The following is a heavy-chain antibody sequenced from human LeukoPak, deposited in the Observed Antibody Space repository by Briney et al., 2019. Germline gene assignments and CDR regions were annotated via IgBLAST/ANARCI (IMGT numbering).Heavy chain of an antibody. Sequence: SETLSLTCTVSGVSISSSNSYWGWLRQPPGKGLEWIGSIYYSGNTYYNASLKSQVSISIDTPKNQFSLKLTSVTAADTAVYYCARQTGSGLFILPGGQGTLVTVSS. V-gene: IGHV4-39*01. CDR1: GVSISSSNSY. J-gene: IGHJ4*02. D-gene: IGHD3/OR15-3a*01. CDR2: IYYSGNT. CDR3: ARQTGSGLFILP.